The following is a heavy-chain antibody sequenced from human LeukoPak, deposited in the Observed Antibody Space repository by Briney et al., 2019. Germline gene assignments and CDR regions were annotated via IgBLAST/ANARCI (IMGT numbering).Heavy chain of an antibody. D-gene: IGHD2-21*01. V-gene: IGHV4-31*03. Sequence: PSQTLSLTCTVSGGSISSGGYYWSWIRQHPGKGLEWIGYIYYSGSTNYNPSLKSRVTISVDTSKNQFSLKLSSVTAADTAVYYCANSLRGDRSTLWYWGQGTLVTVSS. CDR2: IYYSGST. CDR3: ANSLRGDRSTLWY. CDR1: GGSISSGGYY. J-gene: IGHJ4*02.